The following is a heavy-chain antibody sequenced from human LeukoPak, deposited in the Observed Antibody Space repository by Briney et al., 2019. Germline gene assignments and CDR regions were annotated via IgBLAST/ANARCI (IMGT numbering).Heavy chain of an antibody. Sequence: GGSLRLSCEPSGFTFSSYAMSWVRQAPGKGLEWVLSMSSNGGSTIYADSVKGRFTISRDNSENTLYLQMNSLRAEDTAVYYCAKDREFGVVIPPGGFDSWGQGTPVTVSS. J-gene: IGHJ5*01. D-gene: IGHD3-3*01. CDR1: GFTFSSYA. V-gene: IGHV3-23*01. CDR2: MSSNGGST. CDR3: AKDREFGVVIPPGGFDS.